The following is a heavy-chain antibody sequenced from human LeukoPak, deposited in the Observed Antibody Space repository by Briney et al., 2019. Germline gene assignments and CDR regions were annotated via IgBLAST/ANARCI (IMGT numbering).Heavy chain of an antibody. CDR2: IIPIFGTT. J-gene: IGHJ5*02. D-gene: IGHD3-16*02. CDR1: GGTFNSYA. V-gene: IGHV1-69*05. Sequence: SVEVSCKASGGTFNSYAINWVRQAPGQGLEWMGRIIPIFGTTNYARNFQGRVTITTVKSTSTAYMELSSLRSEDTAVYYCAKAGLYDYVWGSYRQKWFDPWGQGTLVTVSS. CDR3: AKAGLYDYVWGSYRQKWFDP.